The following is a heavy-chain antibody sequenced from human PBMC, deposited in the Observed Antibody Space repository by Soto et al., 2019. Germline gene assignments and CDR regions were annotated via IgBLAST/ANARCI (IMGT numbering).Heavy chain of an antibody. Sequence: EVQLLESGGGLLQPGGSLRLSCAASGFTFNNYAMSWVRQAPGKGLEWVSSINNGGDNIYYADSVKGRVTISRDNYKSTLYLQMNSLRAEDTAVYYCAKTFLARYCSSSICYDPADYFDYWGQGTLVTVSS. J-gene: IGHJ4*02. CDR1: GFTFNNYA. CDR3: AKTFLARYCSSSICYDPADYFDY. CDR2: INNGGDNI. D-gene: IGHD2-2*01. V-gene: IGHV3-23*01.